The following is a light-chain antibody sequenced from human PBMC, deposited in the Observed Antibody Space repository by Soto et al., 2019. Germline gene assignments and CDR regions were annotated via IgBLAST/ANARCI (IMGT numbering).Light chain of an antibody. Sequence: EIVLTQSPATLSLSPGERATLSCRASQSVSSYLAWYQQKPGQAPRLLIYDSSNRDTGIPTRFSGSGSGSDFSLAISSLEPEDFAVYYCLQRSDWPPWTFGQGTKVEIK. CDR2: DSS. CDR1: QSVSSY. CDR3: LQRSDWPPWT. V-gene: IGKV3-11*01. J-gene: IGKJ1*01.